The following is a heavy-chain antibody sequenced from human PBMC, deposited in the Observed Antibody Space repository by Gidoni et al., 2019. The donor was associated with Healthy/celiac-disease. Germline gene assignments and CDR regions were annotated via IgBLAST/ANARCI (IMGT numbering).Heavy chain of an antibody. J-gene: IGHJ4*02. CDR3: VGVGELWFGEI. CDR1: GASVSSGRYY. D-gene: IGHD3-10*01. Sequence: QVQLQESGPGLVQPSETLSLTCTVSGASVSSGRYYWSWARQPPGKRLEWIRYIRTSGSTNYSPSLRSRATISLDTSRNQFSLKLNFVTAADTALYYCVGVGELWFGEIWGQGSLVTVSS. CDR2: IRTSGST. V-gene: IGHV4-61*01.